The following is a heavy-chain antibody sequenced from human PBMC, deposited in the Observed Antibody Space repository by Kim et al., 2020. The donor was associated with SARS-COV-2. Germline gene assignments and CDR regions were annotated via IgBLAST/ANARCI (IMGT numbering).Heavy chain of an antibody. Sequence: GGSLRLSCAASGFTFSSYAMHWVRQAPGKGLEWVAVISYDGSNKYYADSVKGRFTISRDNSKNTLYLQMSSLRAEDTAVYYCARGYDILTGYLTPDYWGQGTLVTVSS. J-gene: IGHJ4*02. D-gene: IGHD3-9*01. V-gene: IGHV3-30*04. CDR2: ISYDGSNK. CDR1: GFTFSSYA. CDR3: ARGYDILTGYLTPDY.